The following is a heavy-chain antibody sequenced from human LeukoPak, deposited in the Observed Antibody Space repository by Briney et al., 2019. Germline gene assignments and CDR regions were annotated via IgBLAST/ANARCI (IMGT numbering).Heavy chain of an antibody. Sequence: ASVKVSCKASGYTFTGYYMHWVRQAPGQGLEWMGWINPNSDGTNYAQEFQGWVTMTRDTSISTAYMELSRLRSDDTAVYYCARQPSSGWSEGYYFDYWGQGTLVTVSS. CDR3: ARQPSSGWSEGYYFDY. CDR2: INPNSDGT. V-gene: IGHV1-2*04. CDR1: GYTFTGYY. D-gene: IGHD6-19*01. J-gene: IGHJ4*02.